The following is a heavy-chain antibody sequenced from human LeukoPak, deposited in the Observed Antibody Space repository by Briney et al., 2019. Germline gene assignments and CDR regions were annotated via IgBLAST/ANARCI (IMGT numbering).Heavy chain of an antibody. CDR2: INPNSGGT. D-gene: IGHD3-9*01. CDR1: GYTFTGYY. J-gene: IGHJ6*02. CDR3: ARVHCDILTGYRHYYGMDV. V-gene: IGHV1-2*02. Sequence: ASVKVSCKASGYTFTGYYMHWVRQAPGQGLDWMGWINPNSGGTNYAQKFQGRVTMTRDTSISTAYMELSRLRSDDTAVYYCARVHCDILTGYRHYYGMDVWGQGTTVTVSS.